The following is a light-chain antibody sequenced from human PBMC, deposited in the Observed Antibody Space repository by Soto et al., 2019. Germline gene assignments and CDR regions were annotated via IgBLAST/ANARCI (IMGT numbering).Light chain of an antibody. CDR1: QSIRSY. V-gene: IGKV3-11*01. CDR3: QQRSDWPLT. Sequence: EIVLTQSPATQSLSPGERATLSCRASQSIRSYLSWYQQKPGQAPRLLIYDASNRATGIPDRFSGSGSGTDFTLTISSLEPEDFAVYYCQQRSDWPLTFGGGTKVEIK. J-gene: IGKJ4*01. CDR2: DAS.